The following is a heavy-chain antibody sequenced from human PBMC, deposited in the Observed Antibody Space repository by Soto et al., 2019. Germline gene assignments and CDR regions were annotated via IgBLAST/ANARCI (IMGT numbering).Heavy chain of an antibody. CDR3: ARDPGPTRYNWNSYYFDY. V-gene: IGHV1-2*04. D-gene: IGHD1-7*01. CDR1: GYTFTGYY. J-gene: IGHJ4*02. CDR2: INTNSGGT. Sequence: ASVKVSCQASGYTFTGYYMHWVRQAPGQRLEWMGWINTNSGGTNYAQKLQGWVTMTRDTSISTAYMELSRLRSDDTAVYYCARDPGPTRYNWNSYYFDYWGQGTLVTVSS.